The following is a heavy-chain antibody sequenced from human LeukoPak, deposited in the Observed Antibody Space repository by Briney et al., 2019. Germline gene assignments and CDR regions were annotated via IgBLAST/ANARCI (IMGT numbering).Heavy chain of an antibody. CDR1: GGSISSGSCY. Sequence: SDTLSLTCTVTGGSISSGSCYWIWIRQPPGKGLEWIGRIYTSGSTNYNPSLKSRVTISVDTSKNQFSLKLSSVTAADTAVYYCARDYYDSSGYYFPFDYWGQGTLVTVSS. CDR3: ARDYYDSSGYYFPFDY. CDR2: IYTSGST. V-gene: IGHV4-61*02. D-gene: IGHD3-22*01. J-gene: IGHJ4*02.